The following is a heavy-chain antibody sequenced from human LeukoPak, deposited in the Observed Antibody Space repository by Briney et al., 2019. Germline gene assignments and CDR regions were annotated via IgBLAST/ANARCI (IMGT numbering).Heavy chain of an antibody. CDR1: GFTVSSNY. CDR2: IYSGGST. Sequence: GGSLRLSCAASGFTVSSNYMSWARQAPGKGLEWVSVIYSGGSTYYADSVKGRFTISRDNSKNTLYLQMNSLRAEDTAMYYCARVLEEGSGWPNWFDPWGQGTLVTVSS. CDR3: ARVLEEGSGWPNWFDP. J-gene: IGHJ5*02. D-gene: IGHD6-19*01. V-gene: IGHV3-66*01.